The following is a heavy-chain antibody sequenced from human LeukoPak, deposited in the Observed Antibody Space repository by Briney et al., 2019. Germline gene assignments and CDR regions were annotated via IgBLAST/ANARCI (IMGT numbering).Heavy chain of an antibody. D-gene: IGHD1-26*01. V-gene: IGHV1-8*03. CDR2: MNPNSGNT. CDR3: ARGRRPSSGSSNRNWFDP. J-gene: IGHJ5*02. Sequence: GASVKVSCKASGYTFTSYDINWVRQATGQGLEWMGWMNPNSGNTGYAQKFQGRVTITRNTPISTAYMELSSLRSEDTAVYYCARGRRPSSGSSNRNWFDPWGQGTLVTVSS. CDR1: GYTFTSYD.